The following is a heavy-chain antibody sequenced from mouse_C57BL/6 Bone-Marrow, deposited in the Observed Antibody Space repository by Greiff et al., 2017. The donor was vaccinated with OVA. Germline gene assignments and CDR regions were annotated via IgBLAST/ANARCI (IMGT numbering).Heavy chain of an antibody. J-gene: IGHJ4*01. CDR2: IYPGSGST. CDR1: GYTFTSYW. Sequence: VQLQQSGAELVKPGASVKMSCKASGYTFTSYWITWVKQRPGQGLEWIGDIYPGSGSTNYNEKFKSKATLTVDTSSSTAYMQLSSLTSEDSAVYYSARKTYYGRRDYAMDYWGQGTSVTVSS. V-gene: IGHV1-55*01. CDR3: ARKTYYGRRDYAMDY. D-gene: IGHD1-1*01.